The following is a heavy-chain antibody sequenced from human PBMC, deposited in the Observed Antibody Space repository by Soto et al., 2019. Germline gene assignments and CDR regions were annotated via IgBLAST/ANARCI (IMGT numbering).Heavy chain of an antibody. CDR3: ARHAYDFWSGHPNPRYYYGMDV. CDR2: IYPGDSNT. D-gene: IGHD3-3*01. V-gene: IGHV5-51*07. J-gene: IGHJ6*02. Sequence: GPAEKRRSTGSEKGYICFWTGSLKQKPGKGLEWMGIIYPGDSNTRYSPSLQGQVTISVDKSISTAYLQWSSLKATDTAMYYCARHAYDFWSGHPNPRYYYGMDVWGQGTTVTVSS. CDR1: EKGYICFW.